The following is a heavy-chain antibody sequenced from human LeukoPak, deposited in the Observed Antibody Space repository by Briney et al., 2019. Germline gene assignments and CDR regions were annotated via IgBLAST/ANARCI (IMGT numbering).Heavy chain of an antibody. Sequence: PSETLSLTCTVSGGSISSYYWSWIRQPPGKGLEWIGYIYYSGSTNYNPSLKSRVTISVDTSKNQFSLKLSSVTAADTAVYYCARDRGSYGDYVAFDIWGQGTMVTVSS. V-gene: IGHV4-59*12. D-gene: IGHD4-17*01. CDR3: ARDRGSYGDYVAFDI. J-gene: IGHJ3*02. CDR2: IYYSGST. CDR1: GGSISSYY.